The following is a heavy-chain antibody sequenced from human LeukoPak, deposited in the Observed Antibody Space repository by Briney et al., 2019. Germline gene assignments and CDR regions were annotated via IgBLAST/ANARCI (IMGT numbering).Heavy chain of an antibody. CDR3: GKGINYYDNSGYFKH. Sequence: GGSLRLSCSASGFTFNNFAMSWVRQAPGKGLEWVATIGGAGTTTFYADSVKGRFTISRDNYKTTLYLQMNSLRAEDTAVYYCGKGINYYDNSGYFKHWGQGTLVTVSS. J-gene: IGHJ4*02. V-gene: IGHV3-23*01. CDR2: IGGAGTTT. CDR1: GFTFNNFA. D-gene: IGHD3-22*01.